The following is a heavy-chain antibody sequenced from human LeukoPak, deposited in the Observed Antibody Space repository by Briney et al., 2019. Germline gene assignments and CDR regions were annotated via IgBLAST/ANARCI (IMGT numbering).Heavy chain of an antibody. D-gene: IGHD6-13*01. CDR2: IKEDGSEK. CDR3: ASGRQLGY. Sequence: QPGGSLSLSCAASGSTFSNYWMSWVRQAPGKGLEWVANIKEDGSEKYYVDSVKGRFTISRDNARNSLYLQMNSLRAEDTAVYYCASGRQLGYWGQGTLVTVSS. CDR1: GSTFSNYW. V-gene: IGHV3-7*01. J-gene: IGHJ4*02.